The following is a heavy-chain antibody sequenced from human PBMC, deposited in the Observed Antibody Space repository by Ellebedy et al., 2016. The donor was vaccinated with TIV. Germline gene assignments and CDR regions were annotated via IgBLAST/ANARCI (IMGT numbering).Heavy chain of an antibody. Sequence: LSLTCXASGFSSRDYYMSWIRPAPGKGLEWVSYISDSGSMIHYADSVKGRFTISRDNSKNSLYLQMNNLRAEDTVVYYCARIGSGRSFYGMDVWGQGTTVTVSS. V-gene: IGHV3-11*01. CDR2: ISDSGSMI. CDR3: ARIGSGRSFYGMDV. CDR1: GFSSRDYY. D-gene: IGHD6-19*01. J-gene: IGHJ6*02.